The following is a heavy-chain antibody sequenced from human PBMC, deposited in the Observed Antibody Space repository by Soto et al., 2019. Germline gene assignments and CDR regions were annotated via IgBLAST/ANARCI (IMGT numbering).Heavy chain of an antibody. D-gene: IGHD3-10*01. CDR1: GYTFTSYA. CDR2: INAGNGNT. CDR3: ARDEGWFGSKEHFDY. J-gene: IGHJ4*02. V-gene: IGHV1-3*01. Sequence: ASVKVSCEASGYTFTSYAMHWVRQAPGQRLEWMGWINAGNGNTKYSQKFQGRVTITRDTSASTAYMELSSLRSEDTAVYYCARDEGWFGSKEHFDYWGQGTLVTVSS.